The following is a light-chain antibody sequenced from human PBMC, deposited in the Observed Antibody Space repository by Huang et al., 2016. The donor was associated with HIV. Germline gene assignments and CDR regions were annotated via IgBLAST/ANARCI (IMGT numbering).Light chain of an antibody. CDR2: EAS. J-gene: IGKJ4*01. CDR3: QQRGNWQLT. V-gene: IGKV3-11*01. Sequence: EIVLTQSPATLSLSPGERATLSCRASQGLANYLAWYQQKPGQAPRLLITEASNRATGIPARFSGSGSGTDFTLTISSLEPEDFAVYYCQQRGNWQLTFGGGTKVEIK. CDR1: QGLANY.